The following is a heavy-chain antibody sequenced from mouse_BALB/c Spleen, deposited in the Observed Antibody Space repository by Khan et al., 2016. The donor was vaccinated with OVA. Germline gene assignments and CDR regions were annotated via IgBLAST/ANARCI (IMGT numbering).Heavy chain of an antibody. Sequence: EVGLVESGGDLVKPGGSLKLSCAASGFTFSTYGMSWVRQAPDKRLEWVATVSTGGSYTYYPDSVKGRFTISRDNAKNTLYLQMSGLRSEDTAMFYCTRLAYYYDSEGFAYWGQGTLVTVSA. V-gene: IGHV5-6*01. D-gene: IGHD1-1*01. CDR1: GFTFSTYG. CDR3: TRLAYYYDSEGFAY. CDR2: VSTGGSYT. J-gene: IGHJ3*01.